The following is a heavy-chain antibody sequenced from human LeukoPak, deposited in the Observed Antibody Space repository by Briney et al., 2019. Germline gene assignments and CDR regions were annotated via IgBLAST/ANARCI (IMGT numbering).Heavy chain of an antibody. Sequence: PSETLFLTCTVSGGSISGSSYYWGWIRQPPGKGLEWIGSIYHSGSTYYNPSLKSRVTISVDTSKNQFSLKLSSVTAADTAVYYCARHRCSGGSCYPMNWFDPWGQGTLVTVSS. CDR3: ARHRCSGGSCYPMNWFDP. V-gene: IGHV4-39*01. CDR1: GGSISGSSYY. J-gene: IGHJ5*02. CDR2: IYHSGST. D-gene: IGHD2-15*01.